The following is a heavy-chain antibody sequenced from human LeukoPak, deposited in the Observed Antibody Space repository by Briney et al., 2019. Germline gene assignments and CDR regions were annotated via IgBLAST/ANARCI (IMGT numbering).Heavy chain of an antibody. CDR1: GFTFSNAW. CDR3: TTDVYDSSGVVYY. D-gene: IGHD3-22*01. J-gene: IGHJ4*02. V-gene: IGHV3-15*01. Sequence: GGSLRLSCAASGFTFSNAWMSWVRQAPGKGLEWVGRIKSKTDGGTTDYAAPVKGRFTISRDDSKNTLYLQMNSLKTEDTAVYYCTTDVYDSSGVVYYWGQGTLVTVSS. CDR2: IKSKTDGGTT.